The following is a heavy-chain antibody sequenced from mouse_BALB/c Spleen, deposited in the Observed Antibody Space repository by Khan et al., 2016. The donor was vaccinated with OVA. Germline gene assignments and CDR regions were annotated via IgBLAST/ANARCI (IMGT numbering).Heavy chain of an antibody. CDR1: GFTFSNYA. CDR3: AREDGFAY. V-gene: IGHV5-6-5*01. J-gene: IGHJ3*01. CDR2: ISSGDST. Sequence: LVASGGGLVKPGGSLKLSCAASGFTFSNYAMSWVRQSPEKRLEWVASISSGDSTYYPDSVKGRFTISRDNARNILYMQMSSLRSEETGMYYRAREDGFAYGGQGKMVT.